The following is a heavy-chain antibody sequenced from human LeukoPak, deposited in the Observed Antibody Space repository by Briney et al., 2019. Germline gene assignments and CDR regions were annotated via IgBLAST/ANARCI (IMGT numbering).Heavy chain of an antibody. CDR2: INPSGGST. J-gene: IGHJ4*02. D-gene: IGHD6-13*01. CDR3: ARVSGYSSSWPYYFDY. CDR1: GYTFTSYY. V-gene: IGHV1-46*01. Sequence: ASVKVSCKASGYTFTSYYMHWVRQAPGQGLEWMGTINPSGGSTSYAQKFQGRVTMTRDTSTSTVYMELSSLRSEDTAVYYCARVSGYSSSWPYYFDYWGQGTLVTVSS.